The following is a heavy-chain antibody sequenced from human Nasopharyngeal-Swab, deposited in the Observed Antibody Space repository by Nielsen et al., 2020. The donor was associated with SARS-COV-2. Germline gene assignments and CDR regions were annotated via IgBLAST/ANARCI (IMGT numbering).Heavy chain of an antibody. CDR3: ARIQAMITFGGANYYGMDV. D-gene: IGHD3-16*01. V-gene: IGHV2-70*01. J-gene: IGHJ6*02. CDR2: IDWDGDK. Sequence: SGPTLVKPTQTLTLTCTFSGFSLSTSGMCVSWIRQPPGKALEWLALIDWDGDKYYSTSLKTRLTISKDTSKNQVVLTMTNMDPVDTATYYCARIQAMITFGGANYYGMDVWGQGTTVTVSS. CDR1: GFSLSTSGMC.